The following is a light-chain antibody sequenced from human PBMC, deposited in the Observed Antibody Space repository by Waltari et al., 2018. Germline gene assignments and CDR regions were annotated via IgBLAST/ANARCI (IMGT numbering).Light chain of an antibody. CDR3: CSYAGSYTPVV. J-gene: IGLJ2*01. Sequence: QSALTQPRSVSGSPGQSVTISCTGTSSDVGGYHYVSWYQHHPGKAPKLMLYDVSKRPSGVPDRFSGSKSGNTASLTISGLQAEDEADYYCCSYAGSYTPVVLGGGTKVTVL. CDR1: SSDVGGYHY. V-gene: IGLV2-11*01. CDR2: DVS.